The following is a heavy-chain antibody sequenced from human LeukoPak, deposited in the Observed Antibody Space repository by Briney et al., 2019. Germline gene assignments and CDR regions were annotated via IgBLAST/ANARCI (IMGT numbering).Heavy chain of an antibody. Sequence: SVKVSCKASGGTFSSYAISWVRQAPGQGLEWMGGIIPIFGTANYAQKFQGRVTITADKSTSTAYMELSSLKSEDTAVYYCARDGRRRLDYGDSENWFDPWGQGTLVTVSS. D-gene: IGHD4-17*01. V-gene: IGHV1-69*06. CDR1: GGTFSSYA. J-gene: IGHJ5*02. CDR2: IIPIFGTA. CDR3: ARDGRRRLDYGDSENWFDP.